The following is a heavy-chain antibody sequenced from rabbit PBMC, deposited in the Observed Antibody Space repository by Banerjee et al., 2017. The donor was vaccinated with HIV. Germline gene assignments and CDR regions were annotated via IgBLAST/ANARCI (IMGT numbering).Heavy chain of an antibody. CDR3: ASASSSGYYGYYFNL. V-gene: IGHV1S7*01. D-gene: IGHD1-1*01. J-gene: IGHJ4*01. CDR2: IDPVFGST. CDR1: GFDFSSYG. Sequence: QSLEESGGGLVQPGGSLKLSCKASGFDFSSYGVSWVRQAPGKGLEWIGYIDPVFGSTYYASWVNGRFTISSHNAQNTLYLQLNSLTAADTATYFCASASSSGYYGYYFNLWGPGTLVTV.